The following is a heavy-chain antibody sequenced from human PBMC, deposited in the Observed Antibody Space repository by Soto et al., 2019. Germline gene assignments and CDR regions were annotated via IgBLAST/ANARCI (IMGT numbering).Heavy chain of an antibody. Sequence: ASVKVSCKSSGYTFTSYYMHWVRQAPGQGLEWMGIINPSGGSTSYAQKFQGRVTMTRDTSTSTVYMELSSLRSEDTAVYYCARVSPTAYYYDSSGPFDYWGQGTLVTVPQ. V-gene: IGHV1-46*01. CDR3: ARVSPTAYYYDSSGPFDY. J-gene: IGHJ4*02. CDR2: INPSGGST. CDR1: GYTFTSYY. D-gene: IGHD3-22*01.